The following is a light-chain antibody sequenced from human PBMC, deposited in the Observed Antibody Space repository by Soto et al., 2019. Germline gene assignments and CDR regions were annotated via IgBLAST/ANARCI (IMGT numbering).Light chain of an antibody. Sequence: IQMTQSPSSVSASVGDRVTITCRASQDISTWLAWYQQKPGKAPKSLIYTVSTLQSGVPSRFSGSGSGTEFSLTISSLQPEDFATYYCQKYNSAPWTFGQGTKVDIK. CDR3: QKYNSAPWT. J-gene: IGKJ1*01. V-gene: IGKV1D-16*01. CDR2: TVS. CDR1: QDISTW.